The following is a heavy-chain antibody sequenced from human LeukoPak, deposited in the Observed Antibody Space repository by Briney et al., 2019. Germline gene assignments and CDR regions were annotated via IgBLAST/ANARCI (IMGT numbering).Heavy chain of an antibody. V-gene: IGHV3-23*01. D-gene: IGHD3-22*01. Sequence: GGSLRLSCAASGFTFSSYGMTWVRQAPGKGLEWVSIISGSGDTTYYADSVKGRFTISRDNSKNTLYLQMNSLRAEDTAVYYCAKGSQWLLTPYFDYWGQGTLVTVSS. CDR3: AKGSQWLLTPYFDY. J-gene: IGHJ4*02. CDR2: ISGSGDTT. CDR1: GFTFSSYG.